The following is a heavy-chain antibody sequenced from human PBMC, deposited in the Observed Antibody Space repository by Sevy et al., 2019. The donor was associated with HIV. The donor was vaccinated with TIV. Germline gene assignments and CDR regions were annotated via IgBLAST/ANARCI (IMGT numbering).Heavy chain of an antibody. D-gene: IGHD6-19*01. Sequence: SETQSLTCTVSGASISSSGYYWGWIRQPPGKGLEWIASINYSGSTFYNPSLKSRVTISSDTSKNQFSLKLNSVTAADTAIYYCAGPTLTYSSGWSYYDSWGQGTVVTVSS. CDR3: AGPTLTYSSGWSYYDS. J-gene: IGHJ4*02. CDR2: INYSGST. V-gene: IGHV4-39*01. CDR1: GASISSSGYY.